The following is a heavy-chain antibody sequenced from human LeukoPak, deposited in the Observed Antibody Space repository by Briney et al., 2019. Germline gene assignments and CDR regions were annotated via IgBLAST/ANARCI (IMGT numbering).Heavy chain of an antibody. CDR2: IYHSGST. Sequence: SGTLSLTCAVSGGSISSSNWRSWVRQPPGKGLEWIGEIYHSGSTNYNPSLKSRVTISVDKSKNQFSLKLSSVTAADTAVYYCARDRVVVAATHRFDPWGQGTLVTVSS. D-gene: IGHD2-15*01. CDR1: GGSISSSNW. CDR3: ARDRVVVAATHRFDP. V-gene: IGHV4-4*02. J-gene: IGHJ5*02.